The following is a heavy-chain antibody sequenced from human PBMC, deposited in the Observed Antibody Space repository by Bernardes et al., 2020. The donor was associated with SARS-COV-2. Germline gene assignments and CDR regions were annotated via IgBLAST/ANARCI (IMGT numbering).Heavy chain of an antibody. CDR2: IYSGGST. CDR1: GFTVSSNY. CDR3: AREGGYYGSGSYPYYYYYGMDV. V-gene: IGHV3-53*01. D-gene: IGHD3-10*01. Sequence: GSLRLSCAASGFTVSSNYMSWVRQAPGKGLEWVSVIYSGGSTYYADSVKGRFTISRDNSKNTLYLQMNSLRAEDTAVYYCAREGGYYGSGSYPYYYYYGMDVWGQGTTVTVSS. J-gene: IGHJ6*02.